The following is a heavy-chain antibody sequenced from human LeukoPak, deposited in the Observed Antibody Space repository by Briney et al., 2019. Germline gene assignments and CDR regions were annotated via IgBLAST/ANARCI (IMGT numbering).Heavy chain of an antibody. CDR3: ARAFPQGIAVAGPTLWYFDY. D-gene: IGHD6-19*01. V-gene: IGHV4-39*07. CDR2: IYYSVSI. CDR1: GGSISSSSYY. Sequence: SETLSLTCTVSGGSISSSSYYWGGIRQPPGKGLEWIGSIYYSVSIYYNPSLKSRFTMSVDTSKNQFSLKLSSVTAADTAVYYCARAFPQGIAVAGPTLWYFDYWGQGTLVTVSS. J-gene: IGHJ4*02.